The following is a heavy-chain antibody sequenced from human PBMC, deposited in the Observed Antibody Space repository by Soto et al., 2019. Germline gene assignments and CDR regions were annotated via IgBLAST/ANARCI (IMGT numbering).Heavy chain of an antibody. CDR1: GYTFTGYY. Sequence: ASVKVSCKASGYTFTGYYMHWVRQAPGQGLEWMGWINPNSGGTNYAQKFQGRVTMTRDTSISTAYMELSRLRSDDTAVYYCARVHGRRYCSSTSCCKIGFDPWGQGTLVTVSS. D-gene: IGHD2-2*01. V-gene: IGHV1-2*02. CDR2: INPNSGGT. CDR3: ARVHGRRYCSSTSCCKIGFDP. J-gene: IGHJ5*02.